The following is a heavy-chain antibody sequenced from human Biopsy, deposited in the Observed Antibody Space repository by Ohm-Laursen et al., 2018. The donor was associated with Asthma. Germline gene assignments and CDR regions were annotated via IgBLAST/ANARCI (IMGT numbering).Heavy chain of an antibody. CDR3: ASDFPKDYVRYNFQF. J-gene: IGHJ4*02. Sequence: AASVKVSSKISGYSLTDLSMHWVRQAPGQGLEWMGGHDHEEGGTVNARRFQGRVTMTEDTSTDTAYMELSSLSSDDTAVYYCASDFPKDYVRYNFQFWGQGTLVTVSS. CDR1: GYSLTDLS. D-gene: IGHD4-17*01. V-gene: IGHV1-24*01. CDR2: HDHEEGGT.